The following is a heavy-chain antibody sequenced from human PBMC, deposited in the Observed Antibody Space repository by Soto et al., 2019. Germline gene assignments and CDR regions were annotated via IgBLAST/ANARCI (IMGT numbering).Heavy chain of an antibody. Sequence: QVQLQESGPGLVKPSETLSLTCTVSGGSISSYYWSWIRQPPGKGLDWIGYIHYPGSTNYNPSLKSRVTMSVYTSKNQCSLKLSSVTAADTAVYYCARDTLTTLADYWGQGTLVTVSS. CDR3: ARDTLTTLADY. J-gene: IGHJ4*02. V-gene: IGHV4-59*01. CDR2: IHYPGST. CDR1: GGSISSYY. D-gene: IGHD4-4*01.